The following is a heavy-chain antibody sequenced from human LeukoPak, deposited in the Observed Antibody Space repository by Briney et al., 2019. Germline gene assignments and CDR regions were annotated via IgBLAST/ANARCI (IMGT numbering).Heavy chain of an antibody. CDR2: IWKDGINK. J-gene: IGHJ4*02. CDR1: GFTFRSYG. D-gene: IGHD3-9*01. Sequence: GTSLRLSCAASGFTFRSYGMHWVRQAPGKGLEWVAVIWKDGINKYYADSVKGRFTISRDNAKNSLYLQMNSLRAEDTAVYYCAGIPTLRYFDYWGQGTLVTVSS. V-gene: IGHV3-33*03. CDR3: AGIPTLRYFDY.